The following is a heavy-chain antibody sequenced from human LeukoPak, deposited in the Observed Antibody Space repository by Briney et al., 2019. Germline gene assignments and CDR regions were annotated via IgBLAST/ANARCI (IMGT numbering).Heavy chain of an antibody. CDR3: ARGRGGNSYGYFDL. CDR2: IYYSGST. V-gene: IGHV4-31*03. Sequence: PSETLSLTCTVSGGSISSGGYYWSWIRQHPGKGLEWIGYIYYSGSTYYNPSLKSRVTISVDTSKNQFSLKLSSVTAADTAVYYCARGRGGNSYGYFDLWGRGTLVTVSS. J-gene: IGHJ2*01. CDR1: GGSISSGGYY. D-gene: IGHD4-23*01.